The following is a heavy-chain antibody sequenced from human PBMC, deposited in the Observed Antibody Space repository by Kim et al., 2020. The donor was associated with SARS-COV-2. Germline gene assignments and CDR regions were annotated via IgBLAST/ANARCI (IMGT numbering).Heavy chain of an antibody. CDR1: GGSISSGGYY. V-gene: IGHV4-31*03. CDR2: SYYSGST. J-gene: IGHJ4*01. D-gene: IGHD3-22*01. Sequence: SETLSLTCTVSGGSISSGGYYWSWIRQNPGKCLGWIGYSYYSGSTYYNPSLKSRVIITVDTSKNQLSLKLSSVTAADTAVYYCAKSRIPMIVVGAFDYWG. CDR3: AKSRIPMIVVGAFDY.